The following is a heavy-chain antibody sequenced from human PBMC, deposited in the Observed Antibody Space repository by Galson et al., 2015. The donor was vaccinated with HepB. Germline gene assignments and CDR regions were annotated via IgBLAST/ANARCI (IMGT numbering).Heavy chain of an antibody. D-gene: IGHD1-1*01. J-gene: IGHJ4*02. CDR1: GFTVSSNY. CDR2: MYSGGST. Sequence: SLRLCCAASGFTVSSNYMSWVRQAPGKGLEWVSLMYSGGSTFYADSVKGRFTISRDSSKNTLYLQMNSLRPQDAAVYYCGRDAEGLEMPTTYINYFDSWGQGALVTVSS. CDR3: GRDAEGLEMPTTYINYFDS. V-gene: IGHV3-66*02.